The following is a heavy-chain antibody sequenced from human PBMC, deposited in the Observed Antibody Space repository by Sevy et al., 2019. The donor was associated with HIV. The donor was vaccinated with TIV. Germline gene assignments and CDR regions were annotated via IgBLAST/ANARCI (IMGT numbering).Heavy chain of an antibody. J-gene: IGHJ5*02. D-gene: IGHD6-6*01. Sequence: GSLRLSCAASGFTFSDYYMSWIRQAPGKGLEWVSYISSSGSTIYYADSVKGRFTISRDNAKNSLYLQMNSLRAEDTAVYYCARSNIAARLNWFDPWGQGTLVTVSS. V-gene: IGHV3-11*01. CDR1: GFTFSDYY. CDR2: ISSSGSTI. CDR3: ARSNIAARLNWFDP.